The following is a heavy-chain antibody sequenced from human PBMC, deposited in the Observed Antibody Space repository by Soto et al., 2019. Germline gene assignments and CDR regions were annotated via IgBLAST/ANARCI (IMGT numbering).Heavy chain of an antibody. Sequence: PGGSLRLSCAASEFTFSTYAMTWVRQAPGGGLQWVATISDSGDITYYADSVKGRFTISRDNSRNTLYLQMNNLRAEDTALYYCAKPWVPSIKDRPPRFDYWGRGTLVTVSS. CDR2: ISDSGDIT. D-gene: IGHD6-6*01. V-gene: IGHV3-23*01. J-gene: IGHJ4*02. CDR1: EFTFSTYA. CDR3: AKPWVPSIKDRPPRFDY.